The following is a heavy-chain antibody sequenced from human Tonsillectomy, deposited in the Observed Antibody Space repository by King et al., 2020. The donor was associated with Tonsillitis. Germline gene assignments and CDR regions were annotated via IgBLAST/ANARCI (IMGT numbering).Heavy chain of an antibody. CDR1: GFTFSSYD. J-gene: IGHJ6*02. V-gene: IGHV3-30*18. CDR3: AKTSRYSSSWYSTDYYYSHYGLDV. Sequence: HVQLVESGGGVVQPGRSLRLSCAASGFTFSSYDMHWVRQAPGKGLEWVAIISHDGSHKYYADSVKGRFTISRDNSKNTLYLQMNSLRAEDTAVYYCAKTSRYSSSWYSTDYYYSHYGLDVWGQGTTVSVSS. CDR2: ISHDGSHK. D-gene: IGHD6-13*01.